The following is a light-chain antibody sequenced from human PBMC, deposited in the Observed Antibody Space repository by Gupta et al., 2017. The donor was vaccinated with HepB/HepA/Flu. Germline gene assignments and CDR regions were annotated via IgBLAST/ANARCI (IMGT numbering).Light chain of an antibody. V-gene: IGKV3-15*01. CDR2: GAS. J-gene: IGKJ1*01. Sequence: EIVMTQSPATLSVPPRERATLSCRASQSVSSNLAWYQHKPGQAPRLLIYGASPRATGIPARFSGSGSGTEFTLTISSLQSEDFAVYYCQQYNNWPQWTFGQGTKVEIK. CDR3: QQYNNWPQWT. CDR1: QSVSSN.